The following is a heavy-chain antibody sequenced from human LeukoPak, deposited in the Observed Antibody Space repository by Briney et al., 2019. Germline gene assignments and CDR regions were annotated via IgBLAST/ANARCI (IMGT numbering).Heavy chain of an antibody. D-gene: IGHD1-26*01. V-gene: IGHV1-2*02. CDR1: GYTFTGYY. CDR2: INPNSGGT. CDR3: ARDGVGASLFDY. Sequence: ASVKVSCKVSGYTFTGYYMHWVRQAPGQGLEWMGWINPNSGGTNYAQKFQGRVTMTRDTSISTAYMELSRLRSDDTAVYYCARDGVGASLFDYWGQGTLVTVSS. J-gene: IGHJ4*02.